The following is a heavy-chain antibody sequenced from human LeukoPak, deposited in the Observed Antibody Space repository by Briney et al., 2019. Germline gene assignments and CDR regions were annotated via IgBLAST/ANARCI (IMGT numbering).Heavy chain of an antibody. D-gene: IGHD3-22*01. CDR1: GVIFNQYW. J-gene: IGHJ4*02. V-gene: IGHV3-7*01. Sequence: PGGSLRLSCAASGVIFNQYWMSWVRQAPGRGLEWVANIDQDGSEKHYVDSVKGRFTISRDNARNSLYLQMNSLRAEDTAVYYCAKGYDSSGYPVYFDYWGQGTLVTVSS. CDR2: IDQDGSEK. CDR3: AKGYDSSGYPVYFDY.